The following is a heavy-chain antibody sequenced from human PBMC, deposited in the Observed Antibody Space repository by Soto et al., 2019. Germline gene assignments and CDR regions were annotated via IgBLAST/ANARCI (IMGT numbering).Heavy chain of an antibody. CDR2: IFHSGTT. J-gene: IGHJ4*02. V-gene: IGHV4-30-4*01. CDR3: AREPYLPKARNDF. CDR1: GGSISSADYF. Sequence: QVHLQESGPGLVKPSQTLSLTCSVSGGSISSADYFWTWIRQSPGKGLEWMGYIFHSGTTYYNPSLNGRLIISIENSKHQFSLRLTSVTAADSAVYFCAREPYLPKARNDFWGQGTLVTVSS.